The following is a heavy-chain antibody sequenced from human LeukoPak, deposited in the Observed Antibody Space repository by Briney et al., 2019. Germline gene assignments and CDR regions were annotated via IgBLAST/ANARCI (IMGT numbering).Heavy chain of an antibody. J-gene: IGHJ4*02. CDR3: ARDNGWSADF. Sequence: GGSLRLSCAASGFTFSRHWMYWVRQAPGKGLEWVANIKQDGSAKPYVDSVKGQFTISRDNAKNSLFLQMNSLRAEDTAVYYCARDNGWSADFWGQGTLVTVSS. D-gene: IGHD2-15*01. CDR2: IKQDGSAK. V-gene: IGHV3-7*03. CDR1: GFTFSRHW.